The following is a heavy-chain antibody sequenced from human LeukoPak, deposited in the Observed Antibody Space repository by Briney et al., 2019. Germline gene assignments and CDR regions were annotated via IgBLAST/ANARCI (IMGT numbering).Heavy chain of an antibody. CDR3: ASLHFTGTFDY. D-gene: IGHD3-3*02. Sequence: GRSLRLSCAASGFTFSSYAMHWVRQAPGKGLEWVAVISYDGSDKYYADSVKGRFTISRDNSKNTLYLQMNSLRAEDTAVYYCASLHFTGTFDYWGQGTLVTVSS. J-gene: IGHJ4*02. CDR1: GFTFSSYA. V-gene: IGHV3-30*04. CDR2: ISYDGSDK.